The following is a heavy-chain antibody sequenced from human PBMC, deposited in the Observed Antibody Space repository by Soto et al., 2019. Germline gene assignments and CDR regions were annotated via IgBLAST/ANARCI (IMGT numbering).Heavy chain of an antibody. CDR1: GFTFSHYG. Sequence: QVQLVESGGGVVQPGRSLKLSCAASGFTFSHYGMHWVRQAPGRGLEWVAVIFYDGSRKEYAASLKGRFSISRDNSKNTLYLLMNSLRVEDTAMYYCVREDSDNDGNWFDLWGQGTLVTVSA. CDR2: IFYDGSRK. V-gene: IGHV3-33*01. J-gene: IGHJ5*02. CDR3: VREDSDNDGNWFDL. D-gene: IGHD5-12*01.